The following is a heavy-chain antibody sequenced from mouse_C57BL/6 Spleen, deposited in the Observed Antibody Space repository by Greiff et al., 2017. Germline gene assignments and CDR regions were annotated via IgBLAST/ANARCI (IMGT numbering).Heavy chain of an antibody. CDR1: GFSLTSYG. CDR3: AKPLLGWLLIFDY. D-gene: IGHD2-3*01. CDR2: IWGGGST. Sequence: ESGPGLVAPSQSLSITCTVSGFSLTSYGVDWVRQPPGKGLEWLGVIWGGGSTNYNSALMSRLSISKDNSKSQVFLKMNCLHNDDTAMYDCAKPLLGWLLIFDYWGQGTTLTVSS. J-gene: IGHJ2*01. V-gene: IGHV2-9*01.